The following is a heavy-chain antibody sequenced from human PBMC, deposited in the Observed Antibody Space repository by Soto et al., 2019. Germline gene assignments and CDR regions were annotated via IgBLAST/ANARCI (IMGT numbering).Heavy chain of an antibody. CDR1: GFTFSSYA. Sequence: EVQLLESGGGLVQPGGSLRLPCAASGFTFSSYAMNWVRQAPGKGLEWVSVISGSGGSTYYADSVKGRFTISRDNSKNTLYLQMNSLRAEDTAVYYCAKRNYGSEFDYWGQGTRVTVSS. CDR3: AKRNYGSEFDY. J-gene: IGHJ4*02. CDR2: ISGSGGST. V-gene: IGHV3-23*01. D-gene: IGHD3-10*01.